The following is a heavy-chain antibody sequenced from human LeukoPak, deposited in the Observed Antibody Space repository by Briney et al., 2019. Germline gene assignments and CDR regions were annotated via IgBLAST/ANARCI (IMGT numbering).Heavy chain of an antibody. CDR3: ARVSIAMIVVGDY. Sequence: GGSLRLSCAASGFTFSSYSMNWVRQAPGKGLEWVSYISSSSSTIYYADSVKGRFTISRDNAKNSLYLQMNSLRAEDTAVYYCARVSIAMIVVGDYWGQGTLVTVSS. V-gene: IGHV3-48*01. D-gene: IGHD3-22*01. CDR2: ISSSSSTI. J-gene: IGHJ4*02. CDR1: GFTFSSYS.